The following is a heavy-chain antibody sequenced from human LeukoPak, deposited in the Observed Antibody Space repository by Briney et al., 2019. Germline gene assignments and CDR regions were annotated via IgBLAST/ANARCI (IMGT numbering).Heavy chain of an antibody. CDR3: ARATYYYGSGSYWFDP. J-gene: IGHJ5*02. CDR1: GYTFTSYG. D-gene: IGHD3-10*01. Sequence: ASVKVSCKASGYTFTSYGISWVRQAPGQGLEWMGWISAYNGNTNYAQKLQGRVTMTTDTSTSTAYMELRSLRSDDTAVYYCARATYYYGSGSYWFDPWGQGTLVTVSS. CDR2: ISAYNGNT. V-gene: IGHV1-18*01.